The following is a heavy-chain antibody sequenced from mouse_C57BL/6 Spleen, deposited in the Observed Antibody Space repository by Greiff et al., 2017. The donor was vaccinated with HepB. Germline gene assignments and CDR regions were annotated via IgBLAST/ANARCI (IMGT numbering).Heavy chain of an antibody. CDR2: IYWDDDK. CDR3: ARKDDYDGFFDY. J-gene: IGHJ2*01. V-gene: IGHV8-12*01. D-gene: IGHD2-4*01. Sequence: QVTLKESGPGILQSSQTLSLTCSFSGFSLSTSGMGVSWIRQPSGKGLEWLAHIYWDDDKRYNPSLKSRLTISKDTSRNQVFLNITSVDTADTATYYCARKDDYDGFFDYWGQGTTLTVSS. CDR1: GFSLSTSGMG.